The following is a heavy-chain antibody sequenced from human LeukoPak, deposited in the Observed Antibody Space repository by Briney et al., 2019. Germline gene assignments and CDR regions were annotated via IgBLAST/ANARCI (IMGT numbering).Heavy chain of an antibody. V-gene: IGHV4-4*07. CDR3: ARYSGYDIWDAFDI. CDR1: GGSISSYY. Sequence: SETLSLTCTVSGGSISSYYWSWIRQPAGEGLEWIGRIYTSGSTNYNPSLKSRVTMSVDTSKNQFSLKLSSVTAADTAVYYCARYSGYDIWDAFDIWGQGTMVTVSS. J-gene: IGHJ3*02. D-gene: IGHD5-12*01. CDR2: IYTSGST.